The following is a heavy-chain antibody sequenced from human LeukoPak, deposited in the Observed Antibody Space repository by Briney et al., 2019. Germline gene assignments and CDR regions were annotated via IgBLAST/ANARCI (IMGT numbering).Heavy chain of an antibody. V-gene: IGHV4-61*02. D-gene: IGHD3-10*01. Sequence: SETLSLTCTVSSGSISSSNYYWSWIRQPAGKGLEWIGRISTIGITNYNPSLNSRVTISIDTSKNQFSLKLSSVTAADTAVYYCARGVLWFGEAYMDVWGKGTTVTISS. CDR1: SGSISSSNYY. CDR2: ISTIGIT. CDR3: ARGVLWFGEAYMDV. J-gene: IGHJ6*03.